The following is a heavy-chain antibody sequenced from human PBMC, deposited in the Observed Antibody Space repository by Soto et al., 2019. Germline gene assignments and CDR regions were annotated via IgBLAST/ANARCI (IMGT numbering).Heavy chain of an antibody. Sequence: QVQLVQSGTDVKKPGASVKVSCKTSGYTFSDYGISWVRQAPGQGLEWMGWISAKNGNTNFAQKFRGRVTMTTDTSTSTVYMELRSLKADDTAVYYCAREPPETPPDYWGQGTLVTVSS. V-gene: IGHV1-18*01. CDR1: GYTFSDYG. J-gene: IGHJ4*02. CDR3: AREPPETPPDY. CDR2: ISAKNGNT.